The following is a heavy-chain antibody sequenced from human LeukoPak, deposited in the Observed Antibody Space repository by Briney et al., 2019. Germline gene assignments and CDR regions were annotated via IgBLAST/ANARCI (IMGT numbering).Heavy chain of an antibody. J-gene: IGHJ4*02. Sequence: GGSLRLSCAASGFAFTDYYMSWIRQAPGKGLEWVSVIYSSGTTYYADSVKGRFTISRDNSKNSLYLQMNSLRAEDTAVYYCASSDSGYGGPKDYWGQGTLVTVSS. CDR2: IYSSGTT. CDR3: ASSDSGYGGPKDY. CDR1: GFAFTDYY. V-gene: IGHV3-66*01. D-gene: IGHD5-12*01.